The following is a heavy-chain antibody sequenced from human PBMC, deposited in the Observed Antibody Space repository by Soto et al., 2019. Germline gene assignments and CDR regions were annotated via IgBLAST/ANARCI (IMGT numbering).Heavy chain of an antibody. Sequence: GESLKISCKGSGYSFTSYWIGWVRQMPGKGLEWMGIIYPGNSDTRYSPYLQGKDTISADKSISTAYLQWSSLKASDTAMYYCAGGGVRGVITRTRDYYGMDVWGQGT. V-gene: IGHV5-51*01. CDR1: GYSFTSYW. CDR2: IYPGNSDT. CDR3: AGGGVRGVITRTRDYYGMDV. J-gene: IGHJ6*02. D-gene: IGHD3-10*01.